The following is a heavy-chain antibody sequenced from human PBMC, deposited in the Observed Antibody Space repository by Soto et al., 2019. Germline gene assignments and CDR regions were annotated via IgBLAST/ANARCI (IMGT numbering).Heavy chain of an antibody. D-gene: IGHD6-19*01. CDR3: ARDEGSHVKQWLVQFDY. Sequence: EVHLVQSGGGLVPPGGSLRLSCAASGFTFSTYSMNWVRQAPGKGLEWISFISSSSNTIYYADSVKGRFTISRDNAKSSLYLQMNSLRDADTAVYFCARDEGSHVKQWLVQFDYWGQGALVTVSS. CDR1: GFTFSTYS. CDR2: ISSSSNTI. V-gene: IGHV3-48*02. J-gene: IGHJ4*02.